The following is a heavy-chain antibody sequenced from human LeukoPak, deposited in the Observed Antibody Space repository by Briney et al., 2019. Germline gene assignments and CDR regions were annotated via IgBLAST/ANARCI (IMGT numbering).Heavy chain of an antibody. CDR2: ISDSVDST. V-gene: IGHV3-23*01. J-gene: IGHJ4*02. D-gene: IGHD6-6*01. CDR3: AKDLVRIGARQSDY. Sequence: AGGSLRLSCAASGFTFSNYAMSWVRQAPGKGLEWVSGISDSVDSTHYADSVKGRFTISRDNSKNTLYLQMNSLRAEDTALYYCAKDLVRIGARQSDYWRQGTLVTVSS. CDR1: GFTFSNYA.